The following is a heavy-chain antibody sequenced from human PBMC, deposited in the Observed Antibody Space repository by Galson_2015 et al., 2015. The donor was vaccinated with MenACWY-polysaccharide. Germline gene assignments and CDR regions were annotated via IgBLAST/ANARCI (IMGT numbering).Heavy chain of an antibody. V-gene: IGHV1-69*13. CDR1: GGTFSTYA. CDR3: ARSDVDIAMAVFDY. Sequence: SVKVSCKASGGTFSTYAFSWVRQAPGQGLEWIGGITPYLGSTNNAQKFQGRVTITADDLTSTAYMELSSLRSEDTAVYYCARSDVDIAMAVFDYWGQGTLVTVSS. D-gene: IGHD5-18*01. J-gene: IGHJ4*02. CDR2: ITPYLGST.